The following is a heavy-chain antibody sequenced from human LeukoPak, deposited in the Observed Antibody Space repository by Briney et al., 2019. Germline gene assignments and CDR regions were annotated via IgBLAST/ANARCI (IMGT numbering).Heavy chain of an antibody. CDR1: GFTFSSYA. CDR2: ISGSGGGT. V-gene: IGHV3-23*01. J-gene: IGHJ4*02. D-gene: IGHD2-2*01. CDR3: ARLLGYCSGSTCYPPVDC. Sequence: GGSLRLSCAASGFTFSSYAMTWVRQAPGKGLEGVSAISGSGGGTYYADSVKGRFTISRDNSKNTLYLQMNSLRAEDTAVYYCARLLGYCSGSTCYPPVDCWGQGALVTVSS.